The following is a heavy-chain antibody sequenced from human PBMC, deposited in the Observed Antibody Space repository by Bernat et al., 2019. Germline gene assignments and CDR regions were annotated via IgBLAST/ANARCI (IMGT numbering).Heavy chain of an antibody. J-gene: IGHJ4*02. V-gene: IGHV4-39*01. CDR1: GGSISSSSYY. CDR3: AREQQWLVRYFDY. CDR2: IYYSGST. D-gene: IGHD6-19*01. Sequence: QLQLQESGPGLVKPSETLSLTCTVSGGSISSSSYYWGWIRRPPGKGLEWIGSIYYSGSTYYNPSLKSRVTISVDTSKNQFSLKLSSVTAADTAVYYCAREQQWLVRYFDYWGQGTLVTVSS.